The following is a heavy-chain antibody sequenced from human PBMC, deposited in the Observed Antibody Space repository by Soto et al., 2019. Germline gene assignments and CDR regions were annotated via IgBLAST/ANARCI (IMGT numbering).Heavy chain of an antibody. J-gene: IGHJ1*01. CDR3: TTDIVVVVAATRSQYFQH. V-gene: IGHV3-15*07. CDR1: GFIFSNAW. Sequence: SGGSLRLSCTASGFIFSNAWINWVRQAPGKGLEWVGRVKSKTAGGTTDFAAPVKGRFAISRDDSKNTMYLQMNSLKTEDTAVYYCTTDIVVVVAATRSQYFQHWGQGTLVTVSS. CDR2: VKSKTAGGTT. D-gene: IGHD2-15*01.